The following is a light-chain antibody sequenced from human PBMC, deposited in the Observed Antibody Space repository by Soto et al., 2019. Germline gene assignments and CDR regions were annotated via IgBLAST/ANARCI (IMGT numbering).Light chain of an antibody. CDR1: QSVSSSY. CDR3: QQYGSSPRT. V-gene: IGKV3-20*01. Sequence: EIVLTQSPGTLSWSPGERATLSCRASQSVSSSYFAWYQQKPGQAPRLLIYGASSRATGIPDRFSGSGSGTDFTLTSSRLEPEYFAVYYCQQYGSSPRTCGQGTKVEIK. CDR2: GAS. J-gene: IGKJ1*01.